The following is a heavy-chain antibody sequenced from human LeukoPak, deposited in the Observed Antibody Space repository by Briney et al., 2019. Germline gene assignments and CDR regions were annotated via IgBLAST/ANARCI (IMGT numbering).Heavy chain of an antibody. CDR2: ISSSSSYI. D-gene: IGHD1-20*01. CDR1: GFTFSSYS. CDR3: ARDRVITGTTRGMGFGY. V-gene: IGHV3-21*01. J-gene: IGHJ4*02. Sequence: AGGSLRLSCAASGFTFSSYSMNWVRQAPGKGLEWVSSISSSSSYIYYADSVKGRFTISRDNAKNSLYLQMNSLRAEDTAVYYCARDRVITGTTRGMGFGYWGQGTLVTVSS.